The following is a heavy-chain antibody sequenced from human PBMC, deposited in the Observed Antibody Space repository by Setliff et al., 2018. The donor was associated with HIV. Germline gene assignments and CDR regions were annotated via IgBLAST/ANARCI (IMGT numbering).Heavy chain of an antibody. Sequence: PSETLSLTCAVYGGSLSGHYWTWIRQPPGEGLEWIGEINHSGKTNYNPSLKSRVTISVDTSKNQFSLKLTSVTAADTALYYCARGAKGTNSAYYFDYWGQGKLVTVSS. D-gene: IGHD2-8*01. CDR1: GGSLSGHY. V-gene: IGHV4-34*01. CDR3: ARGAKGTNSAYYFDY. CDR2: INHSGKT. J-gene: IGHJ4*02.